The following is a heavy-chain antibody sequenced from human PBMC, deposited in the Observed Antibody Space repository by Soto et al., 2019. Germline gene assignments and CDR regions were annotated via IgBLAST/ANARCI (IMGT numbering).Heavy chain of an antibody. D-gene: IGHD3-22*01. V-gene: IGHV3-11*01. Sequence: PGGSLRLSCAASGFTFSDYYMSWIRQAPGKGLEWVSYISSSGSTIYYADSVKGRFTISRDNAKNSLYLQMNSLRAEDTAVYYCASSRAYYVFHDAFEIWGQGSMVTV. CDR1: GFTFSDYY. CDR2: ISSSGSTI. CDR3: ASSRAYYVFHDAFEI. J-gene: IGHJ3*02.